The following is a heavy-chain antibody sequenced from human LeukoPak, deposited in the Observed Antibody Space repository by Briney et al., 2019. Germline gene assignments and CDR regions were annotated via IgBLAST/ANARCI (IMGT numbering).Heavy chain of an antibody. J-gene: IGHJ3*02. V-gene: IGHV3-23*01. D-gene: IGHD6-13*01. CDR1: GFTFSSYA. Sequence: GGSLRLSCAASGFTFSSYAMGWVRQAPGKGLEWVSAISGSGGSTYYADSVKGRFTISRDNSKNTLYLQMNSLRAEDTAVYYCASRMAAARAFDIWGQGTVVTVSS. CDR2: ISGSGGST. CDR3: ASRMAAARAFDI.